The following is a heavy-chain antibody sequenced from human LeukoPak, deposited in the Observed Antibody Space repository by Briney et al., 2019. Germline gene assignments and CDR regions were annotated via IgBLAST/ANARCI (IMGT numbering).Heavy chain of an antibody. Sequence: GASVKVSCKASGYTFTSYDINWVRQATGQGLEWMGWMNPNSGNTGYAQKFQGRVTMTRNTSISTAYMELSSLRSEDTAVYYCARDPLHVQHDPTGMDVWGQGTTVTVSS. CDR2: MNPNSGNT. CDR3: ARDPLHVQHDPTGMDV. V-gene: IGHV1-8*01. CDR1: GYTFTSYD. D-gene: IGHD5-18*01. J-gene: IGHJ6*02.